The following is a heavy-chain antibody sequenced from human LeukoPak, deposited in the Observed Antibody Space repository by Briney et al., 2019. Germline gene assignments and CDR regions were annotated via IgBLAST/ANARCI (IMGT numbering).Heavy chain of an antibody. D-gene: IGHD6-13*01. V-gene: IGHV3-23*01. CDR1: GFTFSSYA. Sequence: PGGSLRLSCAASGFTFSSYAMSWVRQAPGKGLEWVSAISGSGGSTYNADSVKGRFTISRDNSKNTLYLQMNSLRAEDTAVYYCAKVSGIAAAGTLGYWGQGTLVTVSS. J-gene: IGHJ4*02. CDR3: AKVSGIAAAGTLGY. CDR2: ISGSGGST.